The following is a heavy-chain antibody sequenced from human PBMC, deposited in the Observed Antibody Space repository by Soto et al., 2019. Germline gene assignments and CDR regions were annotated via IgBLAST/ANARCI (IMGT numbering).Heavy chain of an antibody. V-gene: IGHV3-23*01. J-gene: IGHJ4*02. CDR3: AIVSNSENYGDY. CDR1: GFTFSSYA. CDR2: ISGSGAHT. D-gene: IGHD1-26*01. Sequence: EVQLLESGGDLVQPGGSLRLSCAASGFTFSSYAMTWVRQVPGMGLDWVSSISGSGAHTYYTDSVKGRFTISRDNSKNTLYRQMNSLRAEDTAIYYCAIVSNSENYGDYWGRGTLVTVSS.